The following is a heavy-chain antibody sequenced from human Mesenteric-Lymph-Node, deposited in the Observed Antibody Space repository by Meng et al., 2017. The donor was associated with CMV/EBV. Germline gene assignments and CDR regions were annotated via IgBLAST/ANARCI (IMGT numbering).Heavy chain of an antibody. CDR2: ILYDGSNK. CDR3: ARVLKDSSRWYNYYHYGMDV. D-gene: IGHD6-13*01. Sequence: GESLKISCAASGFAFSDYAMHWVRQAPGKGLEWVALILYDGSNKYYADSLKGRFTISRDNSKNTLYLQMDSLIAEDTAVYYCARVLKDSSRWYNYYHYGMDVWGQGTTVTVS. J-gene: IGHJ6*02. CDR1: GFAFSDYA. V-gene: IGHV3-30*04.